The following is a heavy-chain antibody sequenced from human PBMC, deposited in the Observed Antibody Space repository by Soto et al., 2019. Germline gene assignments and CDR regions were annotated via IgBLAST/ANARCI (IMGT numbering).Heavy chain of an antibody. CDR3: ARDGIAARSSY. CDR1: GGTVSSYA. Sequence: QVQLVQSGAEVKKAGSWVKVSCKASGGTVSSYAISWVRQAPGQGLEWMGGIIPIFGTANYAKKFQGRVTITADESTSTAYMELSSLRSEDTAVYYCARDGIAARSSYWGQGTLVTVSS. CDR2: IIPIFGTA. J-gene: IGHJ4*02. D-gene: IGHD6-6*01. V-gene: IGHV1-69*01.